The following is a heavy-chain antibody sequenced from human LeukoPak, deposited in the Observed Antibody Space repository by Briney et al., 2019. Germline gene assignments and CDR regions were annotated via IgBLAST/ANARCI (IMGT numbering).Heavy chain of an antibody. D-gene: IGHD4-17*01. J-gene: IGHJ6*03. V-gene: IGHV4-39*01. CDR2: IYYSGST. CDR3: ALTTVSYYYYMDV. Sequence: SETLSLTCTVSGGSISSSSYYWGWIRQPPGKGLEWIGSIYYSGSTYYNPSLKSRVTISVDTSKNQFSLKLSSVTAADTAVYYCALTTVSYYYYMDVWGKGTTVTVSS. CDR1: GGSISSSSYY.